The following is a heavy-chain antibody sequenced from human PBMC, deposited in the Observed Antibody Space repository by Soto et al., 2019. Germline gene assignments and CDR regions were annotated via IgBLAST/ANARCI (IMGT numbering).Heavy chain of an antibody. CDR3: ARDPSYYGMDV. CDR1: GYTFTSYG. J-gene: IGHJ6*02. V-gene: IGHV1-3*01. CDR2: INAGNGNT. Sequence: GASVKVSCKASGYTFTSYGISWVRQAPGQGLEWMGWINAGNGNTKYSQKFQGRVTITRDTSASTAYMELSSLRSEDTAVYYCARDPSYYGMDVWGQGTTVTVSS.